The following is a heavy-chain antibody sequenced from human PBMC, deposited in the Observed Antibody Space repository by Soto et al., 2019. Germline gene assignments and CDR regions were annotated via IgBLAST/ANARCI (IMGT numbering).Heavy chain of an antibody. J-gene: IGHJ4*03. CDR2: IYSDGST. D-gene: IGHD2-2*01. CDR3: AREIVVARGASYFDY. Sequence: GGSLRLSCAASGFTVSSNFMSWVRQAPGKGLEWVSIIYSDGSTYYADSVKGRFTISRDNSKNTLYLQMNSLRADDTAVYYCAREIVVARGASYFDYWG. CDR1: GFTVSSNF. V-gene: IGHV3-66*01.